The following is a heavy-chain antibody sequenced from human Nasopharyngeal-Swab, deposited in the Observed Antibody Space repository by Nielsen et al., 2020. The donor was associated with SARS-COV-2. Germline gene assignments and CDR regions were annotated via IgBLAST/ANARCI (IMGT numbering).Heavy chain of an antibody. Sequence: SETLSLTCTVSGDSISNYYWSWIRQPPGKGLEWIGYIYDSGSTNYNPSLKSRVTISVDTSKNQFSLKLSSVTAADTAVYYCARDRKAYYDSSGFDYWGQGTLVTVSS. V-gene: IGHV4-59*13. CDR3: ARDRKAYYDSSGFDY. J-gene: IGHJ4*02. CDR2: IYDSGST. D-gene: IGHD3-22*01. CDR1: GDSISNYY.